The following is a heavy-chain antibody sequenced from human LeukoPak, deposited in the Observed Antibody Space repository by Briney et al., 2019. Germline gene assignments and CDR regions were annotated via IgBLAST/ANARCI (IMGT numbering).Heavy chain of an antibody. V-gene: IGHV3-48*03. CDR2: ISSSGSTI. Sequence: GGSLRLSCAASGFTLSSYEMNWVRPAPRKGVDWVSCISSSGSTIYYADSVHVRFTIPRDNAKNSLYLQMTSLRAEDTAVYYCARERDDIVVVPAAIREYYYYYYMDVWGKGTTVTVSS. CDR3: ARERDDIVVVPAAIREYYYYYYMDV. CDR1: GFTLSSYE. J-gene: IGHJ6*03. D-gene: IGHD2-2*02.